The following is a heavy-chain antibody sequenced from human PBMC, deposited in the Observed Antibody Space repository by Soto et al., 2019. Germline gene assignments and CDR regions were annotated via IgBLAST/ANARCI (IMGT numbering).Heavy chain of an antibody. D-gene: IGHD6-13*01. J-gene: IGHJ4*02. CDR3: AKEGGIAAFPFDY. V-gene: IGHV3-30*18. Sequence: QVQLVESGGGVVQPGRSLRLSCAASGFTFSSYGMHWVRQAPGKGLEWVAVISYDGSNKYYADSVKGRFTISRDNSKNTLYLQMNSLRAEDTAVYYCAKEGGIAAFPFDYWGQGTLVTVSS. CDR2: ISYDGSNK. CDR1: GFTFSSYG.